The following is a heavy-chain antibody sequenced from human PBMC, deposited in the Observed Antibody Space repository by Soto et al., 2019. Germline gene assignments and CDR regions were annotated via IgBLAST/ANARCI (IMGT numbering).Heavy chain of an antibody. J-gene: IGHJ4*02. Sequence: LRLSCVASGFTLSTYWVHWVRQAPGKGLVWVSRINRDGSKTTYADSVKGRFTISRDNAKNTLYLQMNSLRAEDTAVYYCARDLTGPFDDWGQGTLVTVSS. CDR3: ARDLTGPFDD. CDR2: INRDGSKT. D-gene: IGHD1-20*01. V-gene: IGHV3-74*01. CDR1: GFTLSTYW.